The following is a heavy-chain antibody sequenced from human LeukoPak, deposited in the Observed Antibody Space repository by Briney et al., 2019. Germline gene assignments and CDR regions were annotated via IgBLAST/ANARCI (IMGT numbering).Heavy chain of an antibody. V-gene: IGHV1-69*13. CDR2: IIPIFGTA. D-gene: IGHD4-17*01. Sequence: ASVKVSCKASGYTFTNCHTHWVRHAPGKGLEWMGGIIPIFGTANYAQKFQGRVTITADESTSTAYMELSSLRSEDTVVYYCARATVTTSGDAFDIWGQGTMVTVSS. J-gene: IGHJ3*02. CDR3: ARATVTTSGDAFDI. CDR1: GYTFTNCH.